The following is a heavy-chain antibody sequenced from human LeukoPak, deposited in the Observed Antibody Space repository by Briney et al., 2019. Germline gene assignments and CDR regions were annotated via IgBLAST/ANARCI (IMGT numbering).Heavy chain of an antibody. J-gene: IGHJ4*02. Sequence: GGSLRLSCAASGFTFSSYAMSWVRQAPGKGLEWVSAISGSGGSTYYADSVKGRFTISRDNSKNTLYLQMNSLRAEDTAVYYCAREYCSGGSCYVDYWGQGTLVTVSS. D-gene: IGHD2-15*01. V-gene: IGHV3-23*01. CDR1: GFTFSSYA. CDR3: AREYCSGGSCYVDY. CDR2: ISGSGGST.